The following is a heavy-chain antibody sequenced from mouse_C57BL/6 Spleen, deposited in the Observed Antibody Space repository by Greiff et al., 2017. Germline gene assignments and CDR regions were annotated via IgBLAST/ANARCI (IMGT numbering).Heavy chain of an antibody. CDR3: TLTFDY. D-gene: IGHD2-13*01. V-gene: IGHV6-3*01. Sequence: VQLKESGGGLVQPGGSMKLSCVASGLTFSNYWMNWVRQSPEKGLEWVAQMRLKSDNYATHYAESVKGRFTISRDDSKSSVYLQMNTLSAEDTGIEYCTLTFDYWVQGTTLTVSS. J-gene: IGHJ2*01. CDR1: GLTFSNYW. CDR2: MRLKSDNYAT.